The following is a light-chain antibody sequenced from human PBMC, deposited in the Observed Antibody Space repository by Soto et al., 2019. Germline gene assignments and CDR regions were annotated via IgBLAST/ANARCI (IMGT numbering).Light chain of an antibody. Sequence: DIQMTESPTTLSGSVGDTVTITCRASQTISSWLAWYQQKTGKAPKLLIYKESTLKSGVPSRFSGSGSGTELTLTISSLQPDDCTTYYCQHYNSYSEACGQGTKV. V-gene: IGKV1-5*03. J-gene: IGKJ1*01. CDR1: QTISSW. CDR2: KES. CDR3: QHYNSYSEA.